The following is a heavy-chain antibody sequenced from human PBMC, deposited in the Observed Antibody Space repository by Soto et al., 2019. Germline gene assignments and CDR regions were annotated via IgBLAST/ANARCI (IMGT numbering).Heavy chain of an antibody. CDR2: IYPGDSDT. CDR3: ESQINLVREVINYFDY. CDR1: GYSFTNYW. V-gene: IGHV5-51*01. D-gene: IGHD3-10*01. J-gene: IGHJ4*02. Sequence: GESLKISCKGSGYSFTNYWIGWVRQMPGKGLEWMGIIYPGDSDTRYSPSLQGQVTISADKSISTAYLQWSSLKASDTAMYYCESQINLVREVINYFDYWGQGTLVTVSS.